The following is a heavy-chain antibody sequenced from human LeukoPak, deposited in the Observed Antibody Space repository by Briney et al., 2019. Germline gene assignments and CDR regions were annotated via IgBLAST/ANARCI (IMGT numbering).Heavy chain of an antibody. CDR2: ISDNGGNT. V-gene: IGHV3-23*01. CDR1: GFTFPNYV. J-gene: IGHJ3*01. CDR3: ANEYSKGDV. Sequence: GGSLRLSCAASGFTFPNYVMSWVRQAPGKGLEWVSSISDNGGNTCYADSVKGRFTISRDNSKNTLYLQVNSLRVEDAAVYYCANEYSKGDVWGQGTMVTVSS. D-gene: IGHD1-26*01.